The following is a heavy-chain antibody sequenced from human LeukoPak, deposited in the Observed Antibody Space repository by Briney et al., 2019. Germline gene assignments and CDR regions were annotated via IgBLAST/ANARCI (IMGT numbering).Heavy chain of an antibody. V-gene: IGHV4-59*08. Sequence: PSETLSLTCTVSGGSISSYYWSWIRQPPGKGLEWIGYIYYSGSINYNPSLKSRVTISVDTSKNQFSLKLSSVTAADTAVYYCASANYYDILTGYGAFDIWGQGTMVTVYS. CDR2: IYYSGSI. D-gene: IGHD3-9*01. CDR3: ASANYYDILTGYGAFDI. J-gene: IGHJ3*02. CDR1: GGSISSYY.